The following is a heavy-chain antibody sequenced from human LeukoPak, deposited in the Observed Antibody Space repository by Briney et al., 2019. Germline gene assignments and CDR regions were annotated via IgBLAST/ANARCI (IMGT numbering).Heavy chain of an antibody. CDR1: GGTFSSYA. Sequence: SVKVSCKASGGTFSSYAISWVRQAPGQRLEWMGGIIPIFGTANYAQKFQGRVTITADESTSTAYMELSSLRSEDTAVYYCARARFVVVPAGPDPDLYYFDYWGQGTLVTVSS. V-gene: IGHV1-69*01. CDR2: IIPIFGTA. CDR3: ARARFVVVPAGPDPDLYYFDY. D-gene: IGHD2-2*01. J-gene: IGHJ4*02.